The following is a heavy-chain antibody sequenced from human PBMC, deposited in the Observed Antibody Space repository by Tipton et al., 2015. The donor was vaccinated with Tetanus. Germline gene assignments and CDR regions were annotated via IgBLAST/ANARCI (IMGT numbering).Heavy chain of an antibody. V-gene: IGHV4-34*01. CDR1: GGSFSGYY. J-gene: IGHJ4*02. CDR3: AKGLWYRSSSYFDY. D-gene: IGHD6-6*01. CDR2: INHSGST. Sequence: TLSLTCAVYGGSFSGYYWSWIRQPPGKGLEWIGEINHSGSTNYNPSLKSRVTISVDTSKNQFSLKLSSVTAADTAVYYCAKGLWYRSSSYFDYWGQGALVTVSS.